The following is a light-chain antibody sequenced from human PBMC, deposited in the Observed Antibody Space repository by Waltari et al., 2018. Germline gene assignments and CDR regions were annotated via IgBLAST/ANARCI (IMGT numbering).Light chain of an antibody. CDR3: QQYDTYPLT. J-gene: IGKJ4*01. Sequence: IQMSQSPSTLSSSIGDRVTITCRARQNIKTSVTWYQQKPGKAPKFLVYKASTLDSGVPSRFSGSGSGTEFTLTISSLQPDDFATYYCQQYDTYPLTFGGGTKVESK. V-gene: IGKV1-5*03. CDR2: KAS. CDR1: QNIKTS.